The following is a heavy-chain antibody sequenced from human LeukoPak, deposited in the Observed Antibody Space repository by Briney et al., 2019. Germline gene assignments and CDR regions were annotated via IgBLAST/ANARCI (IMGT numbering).Heavy chain of an antibody. Sequence: SETLSLTCTVSGGSISSSSYYWGWIRQPPGKGLEWIGSIYYSGSTYYNPSLKSRVTISVDTSKNQFSLKLSSVTAADTAVYYCARASLYGSGTFDYWGQGTLVTVSS. CDR1: GGSISSSSYY. CDR2: IYYSGST. D-gene: IGHD3-10*01. J-gene: IGHJ4*02. V-gene: IGHV4-39*07. CDR3: ARASLYGSGTFDY.